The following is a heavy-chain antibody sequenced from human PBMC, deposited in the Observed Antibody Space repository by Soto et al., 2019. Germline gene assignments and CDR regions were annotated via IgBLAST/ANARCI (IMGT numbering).Heavy chain of an antibody. Sequence: XVKVSCKASGYTFTRYAINWVRQATGQGLEWMGWISAHNGNTDYAQKLQGRVIVTRDTSTSTAYMELRSLRSDDTAVYYCARGRYGDYWGQGALVTVSS. CDR2: ISAHNGNT. J-gene: IGHJ4*02. CDR1: GYTFTRYA. V-gene: IGHV1-18*01. D-gene: IGHD1-1*01. CDR3: ARGRYGDY.